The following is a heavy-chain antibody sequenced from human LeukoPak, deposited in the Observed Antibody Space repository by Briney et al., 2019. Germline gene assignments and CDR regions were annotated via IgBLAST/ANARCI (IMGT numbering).Heavy chain of an antibody. CDR1: GGTFSSYA. D-gene: IGHD3-9*01. V-gene: IGHV1-69*06. CDR3: ARGDWRYYDILTGYKAYYYYGMDV. J-gene: IGHJ6*04. Sequence: SVKVSCKASGGTFSSYAISWVRQAPGQGLEWMGGIIPIFGTANYAQKFQGRVTITADKSTSTAYMELSSLRSEDTAVYYCARGDWRYYDILTGYKAYYYYGMDVWGKGTTVTVSS. CDR2: IIPIFGTA.